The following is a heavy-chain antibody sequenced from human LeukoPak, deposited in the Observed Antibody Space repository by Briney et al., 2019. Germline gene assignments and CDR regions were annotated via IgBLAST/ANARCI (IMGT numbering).Heavy chain of an antibody. CDR3: ARYEGSFET. J-gene: IGHJ5*02. CDR1: GGFISSDF. CDR2: IKYSGNT. D-gene: IGHD3-16*01. Sequence: SETLSLTCIVSGGFISSDFWSWIQQPPGKGLEWIGYIKYSGNTYYNPSLKSRVTISLDTSKNQFSLKLSSVTAADTAIYCCARYEGSFETWGQGTLVTVSS. V-gene: IGHV4-59*01.